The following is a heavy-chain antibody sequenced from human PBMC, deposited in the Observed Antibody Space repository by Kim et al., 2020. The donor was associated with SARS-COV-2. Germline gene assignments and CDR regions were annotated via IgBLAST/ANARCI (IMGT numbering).Heavy chain of an antibody. V-gene: IGHV4-34*01. D-gene: IGHD3-10*01. J-gene: IGHJ5*02. CDR3: ARGDPMVRGVNNWFDP. Sequence: SLKSRVTISVDTSKNQFSLKLSSVTAADTAVYYCARGDPMVRGVNNWFDPWGQGTLVTVSS.